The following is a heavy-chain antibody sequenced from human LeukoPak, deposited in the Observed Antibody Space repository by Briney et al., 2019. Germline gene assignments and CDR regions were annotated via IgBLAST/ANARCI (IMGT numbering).Heavy chain of an antibody. CDR2: ISDIGSI. D-gene: IGHD2-8*02. CDR3: AGHHPRNTVDF. Sequence: SETLSLTGSGSGCSISSNYWSWIRQPPGKELKWIAYISDIGSINYNPSLNSRVTISLDTSKNQFSLKLSSVTAADTAVYYCAGHHPRNTVDFWSQETLVTVSS. V-gene: IGHV4-59*08. CDR1: GCSISSNY. J-gene: IGHJ4*02.